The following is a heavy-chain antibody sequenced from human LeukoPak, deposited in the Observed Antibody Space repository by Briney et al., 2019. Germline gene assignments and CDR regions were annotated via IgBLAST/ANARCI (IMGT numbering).Heavy chain of an antibody. CDR1: GYSFPNYW. J-gene: IGHJ4*02. V-gene: IGHV5-51*01. Sequence: GESLKISCKGSGYSFPNYWIGWVRQVPGKGLEWMGLIYPGDSDTRYSPSFQGQVTISADKSISTAYLQWSSLKASDTAMYYCARALVGEMATILGIFGYWGQGTLVTVSS. CDR3: ARALVGEMATILGIFGY. CDR2: IYPGDSDT. D-gene: IGHD5-24*01.